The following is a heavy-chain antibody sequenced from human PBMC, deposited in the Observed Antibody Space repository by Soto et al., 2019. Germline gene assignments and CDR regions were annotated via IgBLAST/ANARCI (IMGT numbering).Heavy chain of an antibody. J-gene: IGHJ4*02. CDR2: IYYNGNT. D-gene: IGHD5-18*01. CDR3: ATGGDTAKDGY. Sequence: VQLVESGGGLIQPGGSLRLSCAASGFTVSNNHMTWVRQAPGRGPEWVSTIYYNGNTFYAFSVKGRFTISRDNSKKMLYLQMNSLRAEDTALYYCATGGDTAKDGYWGQGTLVTVSS. V-gene: IGHV3-53*01. CDR1: GFTVSNNH.